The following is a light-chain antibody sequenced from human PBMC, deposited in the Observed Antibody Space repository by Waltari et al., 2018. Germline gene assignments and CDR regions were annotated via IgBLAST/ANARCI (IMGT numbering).Light chain of an antibody. CDR2: AAS. J-gene: IGKJ4*01. V-gene: IGKV1-9*01. CDR3: QQLHSYPRT. CDR1: QRIGSY. Sequence: EIQLTQSPSCLYACVGGRVTITCRASQRIGSYLAWYQQKPGKAPTLLIYAASTLQSGVPSRFSGSYSGTEFTLTISSLQPEDFASYFCQQLHSYPRTFGGGTKMEI.